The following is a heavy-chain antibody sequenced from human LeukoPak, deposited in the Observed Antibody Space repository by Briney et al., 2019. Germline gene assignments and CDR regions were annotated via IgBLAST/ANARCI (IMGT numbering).Heavy chain of an antibody. J-gene: IGHJ4*02. CDR3: ARDRTVAPFDY. D-gene: IGHD2-2*01. Sequence: PSETLSLTCTVSGGSISSSSYYWGWIRQPPGKGLEWIGTIYYSGSTYYNPSLKSRVTISVDTSNNQFSLKLSSVTAADTAVYYCARDRTVAPFDYWGQGTLVTVSS. V-gene: IGHV4-39*07. CDR2: IYYSGST. CDR1: GGSISSSSYY.